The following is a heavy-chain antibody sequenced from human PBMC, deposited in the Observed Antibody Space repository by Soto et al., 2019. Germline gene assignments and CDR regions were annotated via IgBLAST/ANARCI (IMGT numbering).Heavy chain of an antibody. Sequence: QVQLVQSGAEVRKPGASVKVSCNVTGYTFSGHYLHWVRQAPGQGLEWMGWINPKSGGPNYAQKFQDRVTMTADTSVSAASMELTSLRYDDTADFYCVTVHYSSPAYFFHSWGQGTLVTVSS. CDR3: VTVHYSSPAYFFHS. CDR2: INPKSGGP. CDR1: GYTFSGHY. V-gene: IGHV1-2*02. D-gene: IGHD6-13*01. J-gene: IGHJ4*02.